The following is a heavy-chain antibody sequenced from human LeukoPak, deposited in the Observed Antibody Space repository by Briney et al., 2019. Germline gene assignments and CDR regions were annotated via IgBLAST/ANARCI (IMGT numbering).Heavy chain of an antibody. J-gene: IGHJ3*02. V-gene: IGHV3-30*03. Sequence: GGSLRLSCVVSGFSFSSYGMHWVRQAPGKGLEWVAVISYDGSSKYYADSVKGRFTISRDNSKNTLYLQMNSLRAEDTAVYYCARIKTTGTGDAFDIWGQGTMVTVSS. CDR2: ISYDGSSK. D-gene: IGHD3/OR15-3a*01. CDR3: ARIKTTGTGDAFDI. CDR1: GFSFSSYG.